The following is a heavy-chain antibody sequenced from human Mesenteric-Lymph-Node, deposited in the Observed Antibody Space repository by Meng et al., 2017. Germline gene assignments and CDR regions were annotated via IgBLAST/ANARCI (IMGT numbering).Heavy chain of an antibody. CDR2: IYYSGST. Sequence: QVQLQETGPGLLKPSQTLSLTCTVSGGSISSGDDYWSWIRQSPGKGLEWIGNIYYSGSTYYNPSLKSRVTISVDTSKNQFSLKLSSVTAADTAVYYCARSGSGSYYFDYWGQGTLVTVSS. V-gene: IGHV4-30-4*01. D-gene: IGHD1-26*01. CDR1: GGSISSGDDY. CDR3: ARSGSGSYYFDY. J-gene: IGHJ4*02.